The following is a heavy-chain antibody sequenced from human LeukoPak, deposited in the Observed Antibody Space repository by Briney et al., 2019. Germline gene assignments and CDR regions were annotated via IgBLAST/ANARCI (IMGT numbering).Heavy chain of an antibody. CDR2: INAGNGNT. J-gene: IGHJ3*02. CDR1: GYTFTIYA. D-gene: IGHD3-22*01. CDR3: ARSSVYYYDSSDAFDI. Sequence: ASVTVSCKASGYTFTIYAMHWVRQAPGQRLEWMGWINAGNGNTKYSQKFQGRVTITRGTSASTAYMELSSLRSEDTAVYYCARSSVYYYDSSDAFDIWGQGTMVTVSS. V-gene: IGHV1-3*01.